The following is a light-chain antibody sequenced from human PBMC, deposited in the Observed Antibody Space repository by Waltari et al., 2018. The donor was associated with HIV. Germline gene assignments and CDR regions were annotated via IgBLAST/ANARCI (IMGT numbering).Light chain of an antibody. CDR2: SAS. V-gene: IGKV3-15*01. Sequence: EIILTPSPATLSVSPGESATLSCRASRTVSTDLAWYQQRPGQAPRLLIYSASTRASGVPARFSASGSGTEFTLTISSLQSEDFALYYCQEYNKWPPVTFGPGTRVDI. CDR1: RTVSTD. J-gene: IGKJ3*01. CDR3: QEYNKWPPVT.